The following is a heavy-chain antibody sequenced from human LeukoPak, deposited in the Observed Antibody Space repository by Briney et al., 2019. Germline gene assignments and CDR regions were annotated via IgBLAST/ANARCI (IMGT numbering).Heavy chain of an antibody. CDR2: ISYDGSNK. V-gene: IGHV3-30*04. J-gene: IGHJ4*02. D-gene: IGHD2-2*01. Sequence: PGGSPRLSCAASGFTFSSYAMHWVRQAPGKGLEWVAVISYDGSNKYYADPVKGRFTISRDNSKNTLYLQMNSLRAEDTAVYYCARDPEAYTRALYSDYWGQGTLVTVSS. CDR3: ARDPEAYTRALYSDY. CDR1: GFTFSSYA.